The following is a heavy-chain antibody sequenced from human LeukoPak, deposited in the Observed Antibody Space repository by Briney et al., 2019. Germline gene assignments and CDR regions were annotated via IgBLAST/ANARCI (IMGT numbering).Heavy chain of an antibody. J-gene: IGHJ5*02. D-gene: IGHD2-15*01. CDR1: GGSFSGYY. CDR3: ARSTLGYCSGGSCSWFDP. Sequence: SETLSLTCAVYGGSFSGYYWSWIRQPPGKGLEWIGEINHSGSTNYNPSLKSRVTISVDTSKNQCSMELSSVTAADTAVYYCARSTLGYCSGGSCSWFDPWGQGTLVTVSS. V-gene: IGHV4-34*01. CDR2: INHSGST.